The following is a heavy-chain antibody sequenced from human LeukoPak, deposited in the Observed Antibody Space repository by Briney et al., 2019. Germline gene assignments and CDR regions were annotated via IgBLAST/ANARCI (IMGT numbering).Heavy chain of an antibody. CDR2: ISSSGSTI. V-gene: IGHV3-48*03. J-gene: IGHJ6*02. D-gene: IGHD6-19*01. CDR1: GFTFSSYE. Sequence: PGGSLRLSCAASGFTFSSYEMNWVRQAPGKGLEWVSYISSSGSTIYYADSVNGRFTISRDNAKNSLYLQMISLRAEDTAVYYCARDRMSMAVPVDYSYYGMDVWGQGTTVTVSS. CDR3: ARDRMSMAVPVDYSYYGMDV.